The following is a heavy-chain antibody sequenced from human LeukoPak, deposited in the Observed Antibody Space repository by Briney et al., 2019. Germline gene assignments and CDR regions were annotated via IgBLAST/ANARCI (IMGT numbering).Heavy chain of an antibody. CDR3: ARGDHSFWGFPH. D-gene: IGHD5-18*01. V-gene: IGHV3-74*01. CDR1: GFTFSTYW. Sequence: GGSLRLSCAASGFTFSTYWMHWVRQAPGKGLVWVSRINSDGSNTNYADSVKGRFTISRDNAKDTLYLQMNSLRAEDTAVYYCARGDHSFWGFPHWGQGTLVTVSS. CDR2: INSDGSNT. J-gene: IGHJ4*02.